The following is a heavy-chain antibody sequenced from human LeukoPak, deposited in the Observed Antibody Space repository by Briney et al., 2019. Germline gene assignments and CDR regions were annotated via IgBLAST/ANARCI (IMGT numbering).Heavy chain of an antibody. CDR1: GYTFTGYY. Sequence: VASVKVSCKASGYTFTGYYMHWVRQAPGQGLEWMGWINPNSGDTNYAQKFQGRVTMTRDTSISTAYMDLSRLTSDDTAVYYCARDRSQGRDFDYWGQGTLVTVSP. CDR2: INPNSGDT. J-gene: IGHJ4*02. V-gene: IGHV1-2*02. D-gene: IGHD3-10*01. CDR3: ARDRSQGRDFDY.